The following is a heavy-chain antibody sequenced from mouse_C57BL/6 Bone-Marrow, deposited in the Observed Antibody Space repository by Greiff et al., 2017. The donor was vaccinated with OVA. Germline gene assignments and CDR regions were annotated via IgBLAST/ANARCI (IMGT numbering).Heavy chain of an antibody. D-gene: IGHD1-1*01. CDR2: IRSKSNNYAT. CDR3: VRHSYYYGSDWYFDV. CDR1: GFSFNTYA. J-gene: IGHJ1*03. V-gene: IGHV10-1*01. Sequence: EVQRVESGGGLVQPKGSLKLSCAASGFSFNTYAMNWVRQAPGTGLEWVARIRSKSNNYATYYADSVKGRFTISRDDSESMLYLQMNNLKTEDTAMYYCVRHSYYYGSDWYFDVWGTGTTVTVSS.